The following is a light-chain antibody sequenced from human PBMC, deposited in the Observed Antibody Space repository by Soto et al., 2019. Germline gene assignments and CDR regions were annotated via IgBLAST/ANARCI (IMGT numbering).Light chain of an antibody. V-gene: IGKV3-11*01. Sequence: ETVLTQSPATLSLSPGERATLSCRASQSVSSYLAWYQQKPGQAPRLLIYDASNRATGIPARFSGSGSGTDFTLTISSLEPEDFAVYYCQQRSASFGQGTRLETK. CDR1: QSVSSY. J-gene: IGKJ5*01. CDR2: DAS. CDR3: QQRSAS.